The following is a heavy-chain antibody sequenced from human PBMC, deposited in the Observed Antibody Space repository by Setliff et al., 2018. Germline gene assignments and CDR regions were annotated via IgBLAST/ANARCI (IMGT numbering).Heavy chain of an antibody. J-gene: IGHJ4*02. CDR1: GGSFSGYY. Sequence: TSETLSLTCAVYGGSFSGYYWSWIRQPPGKGLEWIGEINHSGSTNYNPSLKSRVTISVDTSKNQFSLKLSSVTAADTAVYYCARPKYYNFWSAYYFDYWGQGTLVTVSS. CDR2: INHSGST. D-gene: IGHD3-3*01. V-gene: IGHV4-34*01. CDR3: ARPKYYNFWSAYYFDY.